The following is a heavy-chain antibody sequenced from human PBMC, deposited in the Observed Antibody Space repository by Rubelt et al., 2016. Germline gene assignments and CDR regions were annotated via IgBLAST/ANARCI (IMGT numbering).Heavy chain of an antibody. CDR3: SSGGGWQSDY. CDR2: MNRDGTEK. CDR1: GFPFDAFY. D-gene: IGHD1-26*01. J-gene: IGHJ4*02. V-gene: IGHV3-7*01. Sequence: EVQLVESGGGLVKPGGSLILSCAASGFPFDAFYMTWVRQSPGKGLEWVANMNRDGTEKNYLDSVKGRFTISRDNAKKSLSLQMNSLRAEDTAVYYCSSGGGWQSDYWGQGILVIVSS.